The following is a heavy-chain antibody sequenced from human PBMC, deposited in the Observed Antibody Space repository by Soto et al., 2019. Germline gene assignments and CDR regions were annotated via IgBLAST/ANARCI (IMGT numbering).Heavy chain of an antibody. Sequence: SETLSLTCAVYGGSFSGYYWSWIRQPPGKGLEWIGEINHSGSTNYNPSLKSRVTISVDTSKNQFSLKLSSVTAADTAVYYCARGLRRYGSGRPYFDYWGQGTLVTVSS. J-gene: IGHJ4*02. CDR3: ARGLRRYGSGRPYFDY. CDR2: INHSGST. V-gene: IGHV4-34*01. CDR1: GGSFSGYY. D-gene: IGHD3-10*01.